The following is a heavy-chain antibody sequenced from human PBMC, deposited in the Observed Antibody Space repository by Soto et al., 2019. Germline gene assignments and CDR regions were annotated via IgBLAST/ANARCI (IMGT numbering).Heavy chain of an antibody. CDR1: GGTFSSYA. D-gene: IGHD6-19*01. CDR2: IIPIFGTA. J-gene: IGHJ6*02. CDR3: AGGQWPIGRSRYYYYYYGRDV. Sequence: QVQLVQSGAEVKKPGSSVKVSCKASGGTFSSYAISWVRQAPGQGLEWMGGIIPIFGTANYARKFQGRVTATADESTSTAYRERSGLRPEDTAVYDCAGGQWPIGRSRYYYYYYGRDVWGQGTTVTVSS. V-gene: IGHV1-69*12.